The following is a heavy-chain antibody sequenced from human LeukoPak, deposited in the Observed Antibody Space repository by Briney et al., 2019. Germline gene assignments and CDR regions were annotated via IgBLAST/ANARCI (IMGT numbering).Heavy chain of an antibody. CDR2: ISAYNGNT. CDR3: AREGLRYFDWLLPGEGYYYGMDV. J-gene: IGHJ6*02. V-gene: IGHV1-18*01. Sequence: ASVKVSCKASGYTFTSYGISWVRQAPGQGLEWMGWISAYNGNTNYAQKLQGRVTMTTDTSTSTAYMELRSLRSDDTAVYNCAREGLRYFDWLLPGEGYYYGMDVWGQGTTVTVSS. CDR1: GYTFTSYG. D-gene: IGHD3-9*01.